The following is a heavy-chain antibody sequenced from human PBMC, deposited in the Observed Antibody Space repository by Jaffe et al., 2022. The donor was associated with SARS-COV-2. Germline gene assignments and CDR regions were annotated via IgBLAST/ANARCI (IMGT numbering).Heavy chain of an antibody. D-gene: IGHD2-15*01. J-gene: IGHJ6*02. CDR1: GFTFSSYS. CDR3: ARGTVVTQYYYYGMDV. V-gene: IGHV3-21*01. Sequence: EVQLVESGGGLVKPGGSLRLSCAASGFTFSSYSMNWVRQAPGKGLEWVSSISSSSSYIYYADSVKGRFTISRDNAKNSLYLQMNSLRAEDTAVYYCARGTVVTQYYYYGMDVWGQGTTVTVSS. CDR2: ISSSSSYI.